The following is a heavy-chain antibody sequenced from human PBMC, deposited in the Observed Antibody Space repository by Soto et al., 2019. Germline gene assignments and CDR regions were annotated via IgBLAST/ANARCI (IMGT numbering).Heavy chain of an antibody. CDR1: GFTFSNYW. V-gene: IGHV3-74*01. CDR3: ARDYMFRGRDSNWFDP. D-gene: IGHD3-10*01. CDR2: INTDGRST. J-gene: IGHJ5*02. Sequence: LRLSCAASGFTFSNYWMHWVRQAPGKGLVWVSRINTDGRSTTYTDSVKGRFAISRDNAKSTLYLQMNSLRAEDTAVYYCARDYMFRGRDSNWFDPWGQGTLVTVSS.